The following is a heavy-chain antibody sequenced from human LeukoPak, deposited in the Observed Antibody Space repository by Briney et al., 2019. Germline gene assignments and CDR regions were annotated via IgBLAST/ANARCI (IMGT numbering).Heavy chain of an antibody. D-gene: IGHD3-3*01. J-gene: IGHJ4*02. CDR2: INHSGST. V-gene: IGHV4-34*01. Sequence: PSETLSLTCAVYGGSFSGYYWSWIRQPPGKGLEWIGEINHSGSTNYNPSLKSRVTISVDTSKNQFSLKLSSVTAADTAVYYCARSRVVSPYDFWSGHDYWGQGTLVTVSS. CDR3: ARSRVVSPYDFWSGHDY. CDR1: GGSFSGYY.